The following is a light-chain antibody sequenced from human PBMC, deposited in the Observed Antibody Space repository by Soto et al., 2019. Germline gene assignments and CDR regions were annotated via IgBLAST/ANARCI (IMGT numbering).Light chain of an antibody. CDR2: RNN. J-gene: IGLJ2*01. CDR1: SSNIGSNY. Sequence: QSALTQPPSASGTPGQRVTISCSGSSSNIGSNYVFWYQHLPGTAPKLLIYRNNQRPSGVPDRFSGSKSGTSASLAISGLRSEDVTDYYCAAWDDSLSGVVFGGGTQLTDL. CDR3: AAWDDSLSGVV. V-gene: IGLV1-47*01.